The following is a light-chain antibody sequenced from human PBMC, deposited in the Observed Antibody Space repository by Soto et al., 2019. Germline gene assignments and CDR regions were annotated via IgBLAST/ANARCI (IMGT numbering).Light chain of an antibody. Sequence: DVVLTQSPLSLPVILGQPASISCRSSQSLVYSDGNTYLNWFQQRPGQSPMRLIYKFSNRDSGVKDRFSGRGSGTDFTLKISRVEAEDLGVSYCMQGTHWPRTFGQGTKVEIK. J-gene: IGKJ1*01. V-gene: IGKV2-30*01. CDR1: QSLVYSDGNTY. CDR2: KFS. CDR3: MQGTHWPRT.